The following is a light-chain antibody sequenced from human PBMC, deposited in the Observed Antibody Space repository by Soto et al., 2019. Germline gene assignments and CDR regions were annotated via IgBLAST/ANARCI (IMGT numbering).Light chain of an antibody. J-gene: IGKJ5*01. CDR2: DAS. V-gene: IGKV1-13*02. CDR1: QGISSA. CDR3: QQLTTYTFT. Sequence: AIQLTQSPSSLSASVGDRVSITCLASQGISSALAWYQHKPGKAPKILIYDASSLQSGVPSRFSGSESGTEGTLTISSLQPEDFSTYNCQQLTTYTFTFGHETRLAIK.